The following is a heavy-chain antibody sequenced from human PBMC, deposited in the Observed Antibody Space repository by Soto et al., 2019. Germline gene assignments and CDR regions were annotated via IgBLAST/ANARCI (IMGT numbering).Heavy chain of an antibody. CDR3: ARDRIMITFGGVIRRGAFDI. J-gene: IGHJ3*02. CDR1: GFTFSDYY. CDR2: ISSSGSTI. Sequence: PGGSLRLSCAASGFTFSDYYMSWIRQAPGKGLEWVSYISSSGSTIYYADSVKGRFTISRDNAKNSLYLQMNSLRAEDTAVYYCARDRIMITFGGVIRRGAFDIWGQGTMVTVS. V-gene: IGHV3-11*01. D-gene: IGHD3-16*02.